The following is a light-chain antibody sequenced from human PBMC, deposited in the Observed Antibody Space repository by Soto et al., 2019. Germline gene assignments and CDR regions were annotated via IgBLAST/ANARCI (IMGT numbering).Light chain of an antibody. CDR2: GAS. Sequence: EIVMTQSPATLSVSPGERATLSCRASQSVSSSLAWYQQKPGQAPRLLIYGASTRATGIPARFSGSGSWTEFTLTISSLQSEDFAVYYCQQYNNWHSLTFGGGTNVEIK. V-gene: IGKV3-15*01. J-gene: IGKJ4*01. CDR3: QQYNNWHSLT. CDR1: QSVSSS.